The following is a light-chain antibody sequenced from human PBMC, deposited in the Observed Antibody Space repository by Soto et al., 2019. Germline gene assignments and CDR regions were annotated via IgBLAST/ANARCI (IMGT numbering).Light chain of an antibody. J-gene: IGKJ4*01. Sequence: DIQMTQSPSTLSVSVGDTVTISCRANQSISGFLAWYQQKPGKAPKLLIYAASSLQSGVPSRFSGSGSGTDFTLTISSLQPEDFATYYCQQSYSTPRDTFGGGTKVDIK. CDR2: AAS. V-gene: IGKV1-39*01. CDR1: QSISGF. CDR3: QQSYSTPRDT.